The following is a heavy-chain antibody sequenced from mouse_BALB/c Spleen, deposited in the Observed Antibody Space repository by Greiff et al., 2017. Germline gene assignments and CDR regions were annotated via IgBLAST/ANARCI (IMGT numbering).Heavy chain of an antibody. J-gene: IGHJ4*01. D-gene: IGHD2-4*01. Sequence: EVQGVESGGGLVKPGGSLKLSCAASGFTFSDYYMYWVRQTPEKRLEWVATISDGGSYTYYPDSVKGRFTISRDNAKNNLYLQMSSLKSEDTAMYYCAREMITARDYYAMDYWGQGTSVTVSS. CDR3: AREMITARDYYAMDY. CDR2: ISDGGSYT. V-gene: IGHV5-4*02. CDR1: GFTFSDYY.